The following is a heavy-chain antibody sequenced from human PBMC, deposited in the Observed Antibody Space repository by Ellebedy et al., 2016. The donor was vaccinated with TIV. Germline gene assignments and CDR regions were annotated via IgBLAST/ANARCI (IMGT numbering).Heavy chain of an antibody. CDR3: ARGRGGSYSIPFDY. CDR2: INHSGST. D-gene: IGHD1-26*01. J-gene: IGHJ4*02. Sequence: SETLSLTXLVSGDPLKNYYWTWIRQPPGKGLEWIGEINHSGSTNYNPSLKSRVTISVDTSQHQFSLKLNSMTAADTAVYYCARGRGGSYSIPFDYWGQGTLVTVSS. V-gene: IGHV4-34*01. CDR1: GDPLKNYY.